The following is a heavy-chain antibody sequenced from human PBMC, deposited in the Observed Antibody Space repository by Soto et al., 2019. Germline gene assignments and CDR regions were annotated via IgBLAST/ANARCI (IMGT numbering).Heavy chain of an antibody. D-gene: IGHD3-10*01. Sequence: TSETLSLTCTVSGGSISSGGYFWTWIRQHPGKGLEWIGHIYYSGTTFFNPSLKSRITISLDTSKNQFSLKLSSVTAADTAVYYCARSAEYYYGSGSFYPFDHWGQGTLVTVS. CDR2: IYYSGTT. J-gene: IGHJ4*02. V-gene: IGHV4-31*03. CDR1: GGSISSGGYF. CDR3: ARSAEYYYGSGSFYPFDH.